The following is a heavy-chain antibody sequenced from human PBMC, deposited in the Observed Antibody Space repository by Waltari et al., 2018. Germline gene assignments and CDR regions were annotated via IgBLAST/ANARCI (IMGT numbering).Heavy chain of an antibody. J-gene: IGHJ4*02. Sequence: EVQLVESGGGLVQPGGSLRLSCAASGFTFSSYGMNWVRQAPGKGLGWISYIGGSGTTIYYADSVKGRFTISRDDAENSLYLQMNSLRAEDTALYYCARRFDSWGQGTRVTVSS. V-gene: IGHV3-48*03. CDR2: IGGSGTTI. CDR3: ARRFDS. CDR1: GFTFSSYG.